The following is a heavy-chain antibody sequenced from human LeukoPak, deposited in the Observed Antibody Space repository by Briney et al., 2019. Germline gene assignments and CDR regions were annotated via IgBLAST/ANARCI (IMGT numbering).Heavy chain of an antibody. CDR3: ARDSVPAATLGYYYYYMDV. CDR1: GYSISSGYY. Sequence: SETLSLTCTVSGYSISSGYYWGWIRQPPGKGLEWIGSIYHSGSTYYNPSLKSRVTISVDTSKNQFSLKLSSVTAADTAVYYCARDSVPAATLGYYYYYMDVWGKGTTVTVSS. CDR2: IYHSGST. J-gene: IGHJ6*03. D-gene: IGHD2-2*01. V-gene: IGHV4-38-2*02.